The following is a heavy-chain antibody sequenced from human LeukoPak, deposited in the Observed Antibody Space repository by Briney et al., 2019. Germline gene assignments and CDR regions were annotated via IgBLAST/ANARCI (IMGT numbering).Heavy chain of an antibody. V-gene: IGHV3-53*01. Sequence: GGSLRLSCAVSGFTVSSNYMGWVRQAPGKGLEGVSVIYSGGSTYYADSVKGRFTISRDNSKNTLYLQMNSLRAEDTAVYYCARVPLFQRWLQYDYWGQGTLVTVSS. CDR3: ARVPLFQRWLQYDY. D-gene: IGHD5-24*01. J-gene: IGHJ4*02. CDR1: GFTVSSNY. CDR2: IYSGGST.